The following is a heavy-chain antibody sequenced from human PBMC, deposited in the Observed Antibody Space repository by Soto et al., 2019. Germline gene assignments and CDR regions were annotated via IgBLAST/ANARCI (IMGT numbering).Heavy chain of an antibody. CDR2: IIPILGIA. D-gene: IGHD2-15*01. J-gene: IGHJ5*02. V-gene: IGHV1-69*02. CDR3: ARATLGYCSGGSCYSADNWFDP. Sequence: QVQLVQSGAEVKKPGSSVKVSCKASGGTFSSYTISWVRQAPGQGLEWMGRIIPILGIANYAQKFQGRVTITADKSTSTADMELSSLRSEDTAVYYCARATLGYCSGGSCYSADNWFDPWGQGTLVTVSS. CDR1: GGTFSSYT.